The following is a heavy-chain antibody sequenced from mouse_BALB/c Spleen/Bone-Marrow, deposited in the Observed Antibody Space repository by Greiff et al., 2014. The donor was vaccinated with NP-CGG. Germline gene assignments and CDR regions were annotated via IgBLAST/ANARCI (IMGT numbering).Heavy chain of an antibody. J-gene: IGHJ2*01. CDR1: GYTFTSYW. CDR3: ARRCTTLVTTGDY. D-gene: IGHD2-13*01. Sequence: VQLQQSGAELAKPGASVKMTCKASGYTFTSYWMQRVKQRLGEGLEWMGYINPNTGYPEYNQKFKDKTTLTADKSSSTDYMQLSSFASKEYAATYYARRCTTLVTTGDYWGQGTTLTVSS. CDR2: INPNTGYP. V-gene: IGHV1-7*01.